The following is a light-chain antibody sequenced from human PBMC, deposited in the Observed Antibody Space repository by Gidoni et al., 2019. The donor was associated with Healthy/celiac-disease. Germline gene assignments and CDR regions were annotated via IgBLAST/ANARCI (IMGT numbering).Light chain of an antibody. CDR3: HQYGSSPQT. CDR1: QSVSTSF. V-gene: IGKV3-20*01. Sequence: EIVLTQSPGTLSLSPGERATLSCRASQSVSTSFLAWYQHKPGQAPRLLIFGASSRASGIPDRFSGSGSGTDFTLTISRLEPEDFAVYYCHQYGSSPQTFGQXTKLEIK. CDR2: GAS. J-gene: IGKJ2*01.